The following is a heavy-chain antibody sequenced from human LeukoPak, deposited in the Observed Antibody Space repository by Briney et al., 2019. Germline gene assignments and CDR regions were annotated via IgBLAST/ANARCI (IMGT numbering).Heavy chain of an antibody. V-gene: IGHV1-8*03. CDR3: ARTTSFTASGYDY. J-gene: IGHJ4*02. D-gene: IGHD6-25*01. CDR2: MNPNNGDS. CDR1: GYTFTKYH. Sequence: ASVKVSCKASGYTFTKYHINWVRQATGQGLEWMGWMNPNNGDSGYAQKFQGRVTITRDTSISTSYMELRSLRSDDTTVYFCARTTSFTASGYDYWGQGTLVTVSS.